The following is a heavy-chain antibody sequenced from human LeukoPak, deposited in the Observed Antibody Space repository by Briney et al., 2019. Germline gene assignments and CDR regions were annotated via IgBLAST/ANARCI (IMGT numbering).Heavy chain of an antibody. Sequence: SETLSLTCTVFGYSVSSGYCWGWIRPPPGKGLEWIGNICHSETTYYDPSLKSRVTISVDTSKNQFSLKLSSVTAADTAVYYCARHRHTMIVVDHSLYYFDYWGQGTLVTVPS. CDR3: ARHRHTMIVVDHSLYYFDY. J-gene: IGHJ4*02. CDR2: ICHSETT. V-gene: IGHV4-38-2*02. CDR1: GYSVSSGYC. D-gene: IGHD3-22*01.